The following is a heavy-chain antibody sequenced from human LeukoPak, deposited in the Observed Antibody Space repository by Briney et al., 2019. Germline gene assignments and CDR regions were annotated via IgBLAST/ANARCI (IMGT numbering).Heavy chain of an antibody. CDR3: ARYCGGDCYGMDV. V-gene: IGHV3-64D*06. CDR1: GFTFSSYA. J-gene: IGHJ6*02. Sequence: GGSLRLSCSASGFTFSSYAMHWVRQAPGKGLEYVSAISSSGGSTYYADSVKGRFTISRDNSKNTLYLQMSSLRAEDTAVYYCARYCGGDCYGMDVWGQGTTVTVSS. CDR2: ISSSGGST. D-gene: IGHD2-21*01.